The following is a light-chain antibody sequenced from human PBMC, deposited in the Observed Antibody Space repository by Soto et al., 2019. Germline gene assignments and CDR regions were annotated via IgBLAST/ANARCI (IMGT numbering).Light chain of an antibody. V-gene: IGKV1-6*01. Sequence: AIQMTQSPFSLSASVGDRVTITCRASQGIRNDLGWYQQKPGKAPKLLIYAASSLQSGVPSRFSGSGSGTDFTLTICSLQPVDFATYYCLQDYNYPITFGQGTRLEIK. CDR1: QGIRND. CDR3: LQDYNYPIT. J-gene: IGKJ5*01. CDR2: AAS.